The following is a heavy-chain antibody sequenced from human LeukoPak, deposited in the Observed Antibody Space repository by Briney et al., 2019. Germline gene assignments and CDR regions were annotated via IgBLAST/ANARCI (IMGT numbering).Heavy chain of an antibody. CDR1: GGSISDYY. D-gene: IGHD4-17*01. CDR2: ISDSGRI. Sequence: SETLSLTCSVSGGSISDYYWSWIRQPPGKGLEWIGYISDSGRIDYNPSLRSRITISVDTSKSQFSLNLNSVTAADTAVYYCARHRLRRPEFDYWGQGTLVTVSS. J-gene: IGHJ4*02. V-gene: IGHV4-59*08. CDR3: ARHRLRRPEFDY.